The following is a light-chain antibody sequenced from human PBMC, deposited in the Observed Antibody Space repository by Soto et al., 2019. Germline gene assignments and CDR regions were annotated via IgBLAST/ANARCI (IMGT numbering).Light chain of an antibody. CDR2: GAS. V-gene: IGKV3-20*01. J-gene: IGKJ1*01. Sequence: EIVLTQSPGTLSLSPGERATLSCRASQSVSSSYLAWYQQKPGQAPRILIYGASSRATGIPDRFSGSGSGTDFSLTISRLEPEDFAVYYCQQYCSSPRTFGQGTNVEIK. CDR1: QSVSSSY. CDR3: QQYCSSPRT.